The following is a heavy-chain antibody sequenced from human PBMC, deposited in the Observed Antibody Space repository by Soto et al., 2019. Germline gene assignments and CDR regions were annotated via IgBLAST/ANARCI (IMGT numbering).Heavy chain of an antibody. CDR2: INPSGGST. CDR3: ARDFPLKYSNSLFDY. Sequence: QVQLVQSGAEVKKPGASVKVSCKASGYTFTSYYMHWVRQAPGQGLEWMGIINPSGGSTSYAQKFQGRVTMTRDTSTSTVYMELSSLRSEDTAVYYCARDFPLKYSNSLFDYWGQGTLVTVSS. V-gene: IGHV1-46*03. D-gene: IGHD6-6*01. J-gene: IGHJ4*02. CDR1: GYTFTSYY.